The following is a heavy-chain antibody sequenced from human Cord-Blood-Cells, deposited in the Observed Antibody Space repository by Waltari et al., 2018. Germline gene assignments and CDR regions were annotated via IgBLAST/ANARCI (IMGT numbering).Heavy chain of an antibody. CDR1: GFSLSNARMG. CDR2: IFSNDEK. V-gene: IGHV2-26*01. CDR3: VRTTYDFGWFDP. D-gene: IGHD3-3*01. Sequence: QVTLKESGAVLVKPTETLTLTCTVSGFSLSNARMGVSWIRQPPGKALEWLAHIFSNDEKSYSTSLKSRLTISKDTSKSQVVLTMTNIDPVDTATYYCVRTTYDFGWFDPWGQGSLVTVSS. J-gene: IGHJ5*02.